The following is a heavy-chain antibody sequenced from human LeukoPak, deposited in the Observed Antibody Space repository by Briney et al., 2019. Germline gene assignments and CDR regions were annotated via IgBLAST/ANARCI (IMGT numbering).Heavy chain of an antibody. CDR3: ARDPGVVARYYFDY. CDR1: GGSISSYY. J-gene: IGHJ4*02. D-gene: IGHD2-15*01. Sequence: PSETLSLTCTVSGGSISSYYWSWIRQPPGKGLEWIGHIYYSGSPNYNPSLKSRVTISVDTSNNQFSLKLSSVTAADTAVYYCARDPGVVARYYFDYWGQGTLVTVSS. CDR2: IYYSGSP. V-gene: IGHV4-59*01.